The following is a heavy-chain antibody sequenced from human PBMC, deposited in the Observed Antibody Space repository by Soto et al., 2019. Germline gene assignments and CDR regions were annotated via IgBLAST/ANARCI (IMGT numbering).Heavy chain of an antibody. D-gene: IGHD3-10*01. J-gene: IGHJ6*02. CDR2: IYHSGST. Sequence: QVQLQESCQGLVKPSGTLSLTCAVSGGSISSSNWWSWVRQPPGKGLEWIGEIYHSGSTNYNPSLKSRVTISVDKSKNQFSLKLSSVTAADTAVYYCARGPEGRWLVYYYGMDVWGQGTTVTVSS. CDR1: GGSISSSNW. CDR3: ARGPEGRWLVYYYGMDV. V-gene: IGHV4-4*02.